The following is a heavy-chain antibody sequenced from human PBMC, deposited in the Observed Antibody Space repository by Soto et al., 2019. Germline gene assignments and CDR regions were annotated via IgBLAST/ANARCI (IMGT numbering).Heavy chain of an antibody. CDR2: IYPGDSDT. CDR3: ARLTTVTTRKYFDY. D-gene: IGHD4-17*01. J-gene: IGHJ4*02. V-gene: IGHV5-51*01. Sequence: ESLKISCTGSVYSFTSYWIGWVRQRPGKGLEWMGIIYPGDSDTRYSPSFQCQVTISADKSISTAYLQWSSLKASDTAMYYCARLTTVTTRKYFDYWGQGTLVTVSS. CDR1: VYSFTSYW.